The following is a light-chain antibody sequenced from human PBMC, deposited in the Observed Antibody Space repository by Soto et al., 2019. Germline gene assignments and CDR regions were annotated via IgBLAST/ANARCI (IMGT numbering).Light chain of an antibody. J-gene: IGKJ2*01. V-gene: IGKV1-33*01. CDR1: QDISNY. CDR3: QQYDNLPMYT. CDR2: DAS. Sequence: DIQMTQTPSSLSASVGDRVTITCQASQDISNYLNWYLQKPGKDPKLLIYDASNLETGVPSRFSGSGSGTDFTLTISSLQPEDIATYYCQQYDNLPMYTFGQGTKLEIK.